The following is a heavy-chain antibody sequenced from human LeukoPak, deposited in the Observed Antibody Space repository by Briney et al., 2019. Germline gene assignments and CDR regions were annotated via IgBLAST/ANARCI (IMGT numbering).Heavy chain of an antibody. Sequence: PGGSLRLSCSASGFTFSRYAMHWVRQAPGKGLEYVSGINNNGDSTYYSDSVKARLTISSDNSKNTLFLRMASLRAEDTAVYYCVKTMMTFGGVIRTDAFDIRGQGTMVIVSS. V-gene: IGHV3-64D*06. CDR2: INNNGDST. D-gene: IGHD3-16*01. CDR1: GFTFSRYA. J-gene: IGHJ3*02. CDR3: VKTMMTFGGVIRTDAFDI.